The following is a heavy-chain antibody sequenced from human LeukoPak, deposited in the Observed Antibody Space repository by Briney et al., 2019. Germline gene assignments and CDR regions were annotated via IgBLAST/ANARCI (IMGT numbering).Heavy chain of an antibody. CDR3: ARAFVTAAGFFDT. CDR1: GFTVSSSY. Sequence: GGSLRLSCAASGFTVSSSYKSWGCHGPGKGLEWVSVIYSGGDTHYAGSVKGRFTISRDNSVTTLYLQMNSLRTEDTAVYYCARAFVTAAGFFDTWGQGTLVTVSS. V-gene: IGHV3-66*02. J-gene: IGHJ4*02. D-gene: IGHD6-13*01. CDR2: IYSGGDT.